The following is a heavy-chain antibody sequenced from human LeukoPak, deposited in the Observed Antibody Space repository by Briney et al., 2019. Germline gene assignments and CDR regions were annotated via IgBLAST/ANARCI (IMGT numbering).Heavy chain of an antibody. D-gene: IGHD3-22*01. J-gene: IGHJ4*02. CDR1: GFIFSDYY. CDR3: AIYYDSSGSIDH. V-gene: IGHV3-11*01. Sequence: GGSLRLSCAASGFIFSDYYTTWIRQTPGKGLEWLSYISDSGSTINYADSVEGRLTISRDNAKKSLFLQMNSLRAEDTAVYYRAIYYDSSGSIDHWGQGTLVTVSS. CDR2: ISDSGSTI.